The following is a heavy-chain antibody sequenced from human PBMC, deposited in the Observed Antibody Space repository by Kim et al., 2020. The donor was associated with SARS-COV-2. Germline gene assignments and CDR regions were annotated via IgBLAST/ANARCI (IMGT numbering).Heavy chain of an antibody. D-gene: IGHD3-22*01. V-gene: IGHV1-18*01. Sequence: AQKLQGRVTMTTDTSTSTAYMELRSLRSDDTAVYYCARGRDDSSGYYYGYWGQGTLVTVSS. J-gene: IGHJ4*02. CDR3: ARGRDDSSGYYYGY.